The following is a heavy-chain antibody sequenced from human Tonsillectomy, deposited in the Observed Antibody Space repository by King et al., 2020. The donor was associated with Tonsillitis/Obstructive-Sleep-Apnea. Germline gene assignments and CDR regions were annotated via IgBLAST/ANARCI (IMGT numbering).Heavy chain of an antibody. Sequence: VQLPQWGAGLLKPSETLSLTCAVYGGSFSAYYWSWIRQPPGKGLEWIGEINHSGITNYNPSLKSRVTVSLDTSKNQFSLQLNSVTAADTAVYYCARGLSCTGSSCQGNWFDPWGQGTLVTVSS. D-gene: IGHD2-15*01. V-gene: IGHV4-34*01. CDR1: GGSFSAYY. J-gene: IGHJ5*02. CDR2: INHSGIT. CDR3: ARGLSCTGSSCQGNWFDP.